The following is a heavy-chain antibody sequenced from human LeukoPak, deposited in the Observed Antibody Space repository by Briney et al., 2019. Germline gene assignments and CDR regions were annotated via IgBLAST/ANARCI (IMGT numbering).Heavy chain of an antibody. CDR3: AREIVVTAPFDP. Sequence: GGSLRLSCAASGFTFSRFWLSWVRQAPGKGLEWVANIKQDGSGKYYLASVKGRFTISRDNAKSSLYLQMNSLRAEDTAVYYCAREIVVTAPFDPWGQGTLVTVSS. CDR1: GFTFSRFW. V-gene: IGHV3-7*01. CDR2: IKQDGSGK. D-gene: IGHD2-21*02. J-gene: IGHJ5*02.